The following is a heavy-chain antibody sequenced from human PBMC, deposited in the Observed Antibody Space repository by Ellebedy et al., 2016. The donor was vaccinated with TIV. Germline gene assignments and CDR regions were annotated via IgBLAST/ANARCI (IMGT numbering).Heavy chain of an antibody. V-gene: IGHV4-59*01. Sequence: MPSETLSLTCTVSGGSISTYYWSWIRQPPGKGLEWIGYMYFSGSTNYNPSLKSRFTISVDTSKNQFSLKLSSVTAADTAVYYCSRALWGAFDIWGQGTMVTVSS. J-gene: IGHJ3*02. CDR3: SRALWGAFDI. CDR2: MYFSGST. CDR1: GGSISTYY. D-gene: IGHD3-10*01.